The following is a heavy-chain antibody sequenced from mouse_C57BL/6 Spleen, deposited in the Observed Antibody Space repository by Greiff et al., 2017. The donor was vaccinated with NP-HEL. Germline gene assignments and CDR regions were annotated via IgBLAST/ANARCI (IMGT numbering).Heavy chain of an antibody. J-gene: IGHJ3*01. CDR2: ISDGGSYT. CDR3: AREGGYDSFAY. Sequence: EVKLVESGGGLVKPGGSLKLSCAASGFTFSSYAMSWVRQTPEKRQEWVATISDGGSYTYYPDNVKGRFTISRDNAKNNLYLQMSHLKSEDTAMYYCAREGGYDSFAYWGQGTLVTVSA. D-gene: IGHD2-2*01. V-gene: IGHV5-4*01. CDR1: GFTFSSYA.